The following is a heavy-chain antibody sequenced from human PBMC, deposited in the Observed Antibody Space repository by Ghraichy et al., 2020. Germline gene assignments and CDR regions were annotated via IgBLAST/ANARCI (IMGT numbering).Heavy chain of an antibody. CDR2: IYYSGST. V-gene: IGHV4-39*01. Sequence: SETLSLTCTVSGGSISSSSYYWGWIRQPPGKGLEWIGSIYYSGSTYYNPSLKSRVTISVDTSKNQFSLKLSSVTAADTAVYYCARLHRGDPGWFDPWGQGTLVTVSS. D-gene: IGHD2-21*01. CDR1: GGSISSSSYY. CDR3: ARLHRGDPGWFDP. J-gene: IGHJ5*02.